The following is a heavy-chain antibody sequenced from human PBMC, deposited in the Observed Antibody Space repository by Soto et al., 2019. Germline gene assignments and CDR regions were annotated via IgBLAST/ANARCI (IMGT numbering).Heavy chain of an antibody. J-gene: IGHJ4*02. Sequence: QDHLAQSGAEVRQPGSSVTVSCKASGGTFNNYGISWVRQAPGQGLDWMGVIIPLYGRVTYAQKFQGSASITAEKSTSTAYMDLSSLRSDDTAVYYCARVRVIRGTITSHFGLWGQGTLVTVSS. D-gene: IGHD3-10*01. CDR2: IIPLYGRV. CDR3: ARVRVIRGTITSHFGL. V-gene: IGHV1-69*06. CDR1: GGTFNNYG.